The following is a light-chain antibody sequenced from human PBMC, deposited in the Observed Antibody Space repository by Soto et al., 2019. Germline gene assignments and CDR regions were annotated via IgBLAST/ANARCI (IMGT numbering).Light chain of an antibody. CDR3: QQYKHLIT. V-gene: IGKV1-33*01. CDR2: DAS. J-gene: IGKJ5*01. Sequence: DIQMTQSPSSLSASVGDRVTITCQASQDISNYLNWYQQKPGKAPKLLIYDASNLETGVPSRFSGSGSGKDFTFTSTSLQPEYIATYYCQQYKHLITFGQGTRLEIK. CDR1: QDISNY.